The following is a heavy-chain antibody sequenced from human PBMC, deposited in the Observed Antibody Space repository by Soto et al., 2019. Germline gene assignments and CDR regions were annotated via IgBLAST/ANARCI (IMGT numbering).Heavy chain of an antibody. CDR1: GFTFSNYA. D-gene: IGHD2-2*01. CDR2: ISGRGGST. J-gene: IGHJ4*02. CDR3: DKSNLYCDSANCYVFAY. Sequence: GGSLRLSCAASGFTFSNYAMSWVRQAPGKGLKRVSSISGRGGSTYADSVKGRFAISRDNSKNTLYLQMSSLRAEDTAIYYCDKSNLYCDSANCYVFAYWSQGTLVTVSA. V-gene: IGHV3-23*01.